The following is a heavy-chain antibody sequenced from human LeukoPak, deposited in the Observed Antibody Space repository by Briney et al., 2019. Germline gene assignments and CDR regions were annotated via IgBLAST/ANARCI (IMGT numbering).Heavy chain of an antibody. Sequence: ASVKVSCKASGYTFTSYDINWVRQATGQGLEWMGWTNPNSGNTGYTQKFQGRVTMTRNTSISTAYMELSSLRSEDTAVYYCARGLSLSVTIFGVAFPPHYYYYMDVWGKGTTVTVSS. CDR1: GYTFTSYD. CDR3: ARGLSLSVTIFGVAFPPHYYYYMDV. D-gene: IGHD3-3*01. CDR2: TNPNSGNT. V-gene: IGHV1-8*01. J-gene: IGHJ6*03.